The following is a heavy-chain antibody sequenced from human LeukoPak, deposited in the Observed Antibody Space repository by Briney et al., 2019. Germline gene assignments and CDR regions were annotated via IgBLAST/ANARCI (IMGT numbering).Heavy chain of an antibody. Sequence: PGGSLRLSCAASGFTFSSYSMNWVRQAPGKGLEWVSSISSSSSYIYYADSVKGRFTISRDNAKNSLYLQMNSLRAEDTAVYYCARVGQQQLNLDYWGQGTLVTVSS. D-gene: IGHD6-13*01. J-gene: IGHJ4*02. CDR2: ISSSSSYI. CDR1: GFTFSSYS. V-gene: IGHV3-21*01. CDR3: ARVGQQQLNLDY.